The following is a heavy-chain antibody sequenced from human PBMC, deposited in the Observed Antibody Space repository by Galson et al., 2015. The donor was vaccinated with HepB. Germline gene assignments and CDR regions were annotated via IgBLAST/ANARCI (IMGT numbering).Heavy chain of an antibody. CDR2: ISSRADII. J-gene: IGHJ3*01. CDR3: ARERSGTYGAFDL. Sequence: AMRLSYAAAGFIFRSNDMTWARQAPGKRLECVSYISSRADIIYHAHSVKGRFTISRDNAKNSLYMQMNSLRAEDTAVYYCARERSGTYGAFDLWGQGTMVTVSS. D-gene: IGHD1-26*01. CDR1: GFIFRSND. V-gene: IGHV3-48*03.